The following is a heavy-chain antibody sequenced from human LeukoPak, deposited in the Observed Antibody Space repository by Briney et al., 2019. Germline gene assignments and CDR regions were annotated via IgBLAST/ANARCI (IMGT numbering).Heavy chain of an antibody. CDR1: FYNFVTYG. Sequence: ASVKVSCKASFYNFVTYGISWVRQAGGQGLEWMGGIAPYNDNANSAQKLQGRLSMTADTYTSKASMELRSLRSDDTAVYYCTRDPRHKYGNFDNWGQGTLVTVSS. CDR2: IAPYNDNA. D-gene: IGHD2/OR15-2a*01. J-gene: IGHJ4*02. CDR3: TRDPRHKYGNFDN. V-gene: IGHV1-18*01.